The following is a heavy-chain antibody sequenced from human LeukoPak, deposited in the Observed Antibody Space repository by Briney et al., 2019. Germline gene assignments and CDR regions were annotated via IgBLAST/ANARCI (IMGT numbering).Heavy chain of an antibody. V-gene: IGHV3-23*01. CDR3: AKRVGPGRAFDI. CDR1: GFTFSSYA. J-gene: IGHJ3*02. D-gene: IGHD3-10*01. CDR2: ISGSGGST. Sequence: PGGSLRLSCAASGFTFSSYAMSWVRQAPGKGLEWVSAISGSGGSTYYADSVKGRFTISRDNSKNTLYLQVNSLRAEDTDVYYCAKRVGPGRAFDIWGQGTMVTVSS.